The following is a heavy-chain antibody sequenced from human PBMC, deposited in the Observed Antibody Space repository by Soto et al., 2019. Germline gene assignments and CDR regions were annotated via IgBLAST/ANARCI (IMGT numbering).Heavy chain of an antibody. J-gene: IGHJ4*02. V-gene: IGHV4-31*03. D-gene: IGHD3-16*01. Sequence: QVQLRESGPGLVKPSQTLSLTCTVSGGSISSDDYYWTWIRHRPGEGLEWIGHIYYNGDTYYTPSLKSRVTISADPSKNQFSLRLRSVTAADAAVYYCARGGDYWGQGALVIVSS. CDR2: IYYNGDT. CDR1: GGSISSDDYY. CDR3: ARGGDY.